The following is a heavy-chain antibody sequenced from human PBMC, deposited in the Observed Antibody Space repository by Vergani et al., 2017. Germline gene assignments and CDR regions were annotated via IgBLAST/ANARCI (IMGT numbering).Heavy chain of an antibody. D-gene: IGHD3-22*01. CDR2: NHNRGKT. V-gene: IGHV4-38-2*01. CDR3: ARSQGYYWYFDL. J-gene: IGHJ2*01. Sequence: QVRLEESGPGLVKPSETLSLTCSVSGYSIGSGFYWAWIRQSPGEGLQWLTSNHNRGKTYHNPSLKSRVSVSLDTSKNRFSLNLTSVTATDTAVYYCARSQGYYWYFDLWGPGSLVTVSS. CDR1: GYSIGSGFY.